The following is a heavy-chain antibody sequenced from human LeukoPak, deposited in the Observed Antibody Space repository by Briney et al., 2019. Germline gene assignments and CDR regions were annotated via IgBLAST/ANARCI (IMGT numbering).Heavy chain of an antibody. CDR1: GYTFTTYG. D-gene: IGHD3-9*01. Sequence: GASVKASCKASGYTFTTYGISWVRQAPGQGLEWLGRISVYNGKTNYAQKLQGRVTMTTDASTSTAYMELRSLRSDGTAVYYCARMILLLGDVLTVPPRGFDYWGQGTLVTVSS. J-gene: IGHJ4*02. CDR3: ARMILLLGDVLTVPPRGFDY. V-gene: IGHV1-18*01. CDR2: ISVYNGKT.